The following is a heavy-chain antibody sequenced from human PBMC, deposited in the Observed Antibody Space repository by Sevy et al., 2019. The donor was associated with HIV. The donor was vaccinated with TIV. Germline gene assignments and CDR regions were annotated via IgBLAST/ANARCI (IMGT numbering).Heavy chain of an antibody. CDR3: ARDHVKDGDLGDYYYFAMDV. CDR2: ISGSDGAI. V-gene: IGHV3-11*01. D-gene: IGHD4-17*01. CDR1: GFTFSDYY. J-gene: IGHJ6*02. Sequence: GGSLRLPCVASGFTFSDYYMSWIRQAPGKGLEWVSYISGSDGAIYYADSVKGRFTISRDNTKNSLYLQMTSLTAEDTAVYYCARDHVKDGDLGDYYYFAMDVWGQGTTVTVSS.